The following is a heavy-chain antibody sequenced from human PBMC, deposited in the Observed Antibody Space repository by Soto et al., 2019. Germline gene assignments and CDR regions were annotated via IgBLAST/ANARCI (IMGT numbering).Heavy chain of an antibody. CDR1: GGTFSTSS. CDR3: ARGHECGGTSDAFDI. Sequence: QVQLVQSGAEVKKPGSSVKVSCKASGGTFSTSSINWLRQAPGQRPEWMGNILPIFGTADYAQKFRDRVRITADTSTNTAYMELRSLFSEDAAVYYCARGHECGGTSDAFDIWGQGTVVTVSS. D-gene: IGHD3-16*01. CDR2: ILPIFGTA. V-gene: IGHV1-69*14. J-gene: IGHJ3*02.